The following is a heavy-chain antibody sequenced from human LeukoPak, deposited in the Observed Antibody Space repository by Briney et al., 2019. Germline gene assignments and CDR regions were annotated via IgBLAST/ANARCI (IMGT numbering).Heavy chain of an antibody. Sequence: WGSLRLSCAASGFTFSSYAMSWVRQAPGKGLEWVSYISSSGSTIYYADSVKGRFTISRDNAKNSLYLQMNSLRAEDTAVYYYARQYSYGSRAFDYWGQGTLVTVSS. J-gene: IGHJ4*02. CDR1: GFTFSSYA. V-gene: IGHV3-48*04. CDR2: ISSSGSTI. D-gene: IGHD5-18*01. CDR3: ARQYSYGSRAFDY.